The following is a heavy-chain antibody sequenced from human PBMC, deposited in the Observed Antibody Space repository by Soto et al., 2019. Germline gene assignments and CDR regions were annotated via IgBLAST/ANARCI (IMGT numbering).Heavy chain of an antibody. J-gene: IGHJ4*02. V-gene: IGHV1-46*03. D-gene: IGHD2-15*01. Sequence: ASVKVSCKASGYTFTSYYMHWVRQAPGQGLEWMGIINPSGGSTSYAQKFQGRVTMTRDTSTSTVYMELSSLRSEDTAVYYCASSQSVAATVDYWGQGTLVTVSS. CDR1: GYTFTSYY. CDR3: ASSQSVAATVDY. CDR2: INPSGGST.